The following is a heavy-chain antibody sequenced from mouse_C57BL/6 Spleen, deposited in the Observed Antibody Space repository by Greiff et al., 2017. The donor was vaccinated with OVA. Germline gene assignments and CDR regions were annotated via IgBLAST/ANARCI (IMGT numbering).Heavy chain of an antibody. CDR2: ISDGGSYT. Sequence: EVKLVESGGGLVKPGGSLKLSCAASGFTFSSYAMSWVRQTPEKRLEWVATISDGGSYTYYPDNVKGRFTISRANAKNNLYLQMSHLKSEDTAMYYCARDEGLPAWFAYWGQGTLVTVSA. CDR3: ARDEGLPAWFAY. J-gene: IGHJ3*01. D-gene: IGHD2-2*01. CDR1: GFTFSSYA. V-gene: IGHV5-4*01.